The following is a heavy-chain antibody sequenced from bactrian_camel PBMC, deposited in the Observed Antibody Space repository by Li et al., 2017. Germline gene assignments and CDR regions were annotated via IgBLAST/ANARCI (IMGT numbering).Heavy chain of an antibody. Sequence: HVQLVESGGGSVQAGGSLRLSCAASGYTYSGNCMAWFRQAPGKEREGVATIYTADESTYYADSVKGRFTISQDNAKNTVYLQMNGLKPEDTAMYYCAASNRACQALISAGNGTTWVDYWGQGTQVTVS. CDR1: GYTYSGNC. CDR3: AASNRACQALISAGNGTTWVDY. D-gene: IGHD2*01. V-gene: IGHV3S1*01. J-gene: IGHJ4*01. CDR2: IYTADEST.